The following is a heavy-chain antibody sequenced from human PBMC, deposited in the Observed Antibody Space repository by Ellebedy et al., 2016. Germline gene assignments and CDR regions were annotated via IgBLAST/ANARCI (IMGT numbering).Heavy chain of an antibody. CDR3: ARVLLYYYDSSGYYFDAFDI. J-gene: IGHJ3*02. V-gene: IGHV1-8*01. CDR1: GYTFTSYD. CDR2: MNPNSGNT. D-gene: IGHD3-22*01. Sequence: ASVKVSCXASGYTFTSYDINWVRQATGQGLEWMGWMNPNSGNTGYAQKFQGRVTMTRNTSISTAYMELSSLRSEDTAVYYCARVLLYYYDSSGYYFDAFDIWGQGTMVTVSS.